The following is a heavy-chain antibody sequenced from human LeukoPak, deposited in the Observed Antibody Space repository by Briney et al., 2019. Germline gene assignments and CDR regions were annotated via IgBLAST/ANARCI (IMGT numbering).Heavy chain of an antibody. CDR2: IYPGDSDT. V-gene: IGHV5-51*01. D-gene: IGHD3-22*01. J-gene: IGHJ4*02. CDR3: ARTLYYDSSGYRPDY. CDR1: GYSFTTYW. Sequence: GESLKIPCKGSGYSFTTYWIGWVRQMAGKGLEWMGIIYPGDSDTRYSPSFQGQVTISADKSINTAYLQWSSLKASDTAMYYCARTLYYDSSGYRPDYWGQGTQVTVSS.